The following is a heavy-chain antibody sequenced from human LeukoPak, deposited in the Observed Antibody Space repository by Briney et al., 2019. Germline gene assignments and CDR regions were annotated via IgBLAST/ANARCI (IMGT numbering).Heavy chain of an antibody. CDR3: ARHVVRYYGSGRTNWFDP. CDR1: GGSFSGYY. V-gene: IGHV4-59*08. CDR2: IYYSGST. Sequence: PSETLSLTYAVYGGSFSGYYWSWIRQPPGKGLEWIGYIYYSGSTNYNPSLKSRVTISVDTSKNQFPLKLSSVTAADTAVYYCARHVVRYYGSGRTNWFDPWGQGTLVTVSS. D-gene: IGHD3-10*01. J-gene: IGHJ5*02.